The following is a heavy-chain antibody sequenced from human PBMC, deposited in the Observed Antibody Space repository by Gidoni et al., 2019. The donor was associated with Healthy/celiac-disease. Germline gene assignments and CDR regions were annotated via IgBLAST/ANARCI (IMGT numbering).Heavy chain of an antibody. CDR2: ISAYNGNT. J-gene: IGHJ6*02. D-gene: IGHD3-9*01. Sequence: QVQLVQSGAEVKKPGASVKVSCKASGYTFTSSGISWVRQAPGQGLEWMGWISAYNGNTNYAQKLQGRVTMTTDTSTSTAYMELRSLRSDDTAVYYCARDKPDMADYYYYGMDVWGQGTTVTVSS. V-gene: IGHV1-18*01. CDR3: ARDKPDMADYYYYGMDV. CDR1: GYTFTSSG.